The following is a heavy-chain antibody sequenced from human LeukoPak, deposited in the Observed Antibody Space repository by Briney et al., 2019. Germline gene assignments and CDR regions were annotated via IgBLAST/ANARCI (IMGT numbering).Heavy chain of an antibody. Sequence: GGSLRLSCAASGFTFDNYCMRWVRPAPGEGVELGSTVNADGGNTYYADSVKGRFTISRDNSKSTLILQMNSLRVEDTALYYCTKRVKYGGTWDHFADRGQGTLVTVSS. CDR2: VNADGGNT. D-gene: IGHD1-26*01. CDR3: TKRVKYGGTWDHFAD. V-gene: IGHV3-23*01. CDR1: GFTFDNYC. J-gene: IGHJ4*02.